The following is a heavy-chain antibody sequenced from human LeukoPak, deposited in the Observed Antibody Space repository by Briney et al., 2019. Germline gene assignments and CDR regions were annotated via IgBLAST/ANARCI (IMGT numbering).Heavy chain of an antibody. CDR1: GFTFSSYG. D-gene: IGHD4-17*01. CDR3: ARDFGDYGDLFDY. Sequence: GRSLGLSCAASGFTFSSYGMHWVRQAPGKGLEWVAVIWYDGSNKYYADSVKGRFTISRDNSKNTLYLQMNSLRAEDTAVYYCARDFGDYGDLFDYWGQGTLVTVSS. V-gene: IGHV3-33*01. CDR2: IWYDGSNK. J-gene: IGHJ4*02.